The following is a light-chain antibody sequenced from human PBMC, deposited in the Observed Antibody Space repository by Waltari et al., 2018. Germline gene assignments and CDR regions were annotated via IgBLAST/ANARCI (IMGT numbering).Light chain of an antibody. CDR2: RVS. Sequence: DVVMTQSPLPLPVTLGQAASISCKSRQSLVHSDGNTNLNWFRQRPGQSPRRLIYRVSNRDSGVPDRFSGSGSGTDFTLKINKVEAEDVGVYYCMQGTHWPYTFGQGTKLDIK. V-gene: IGKV2-30*02. CDR3: MQGTHWPYT. J-gene: IGKJ2*01. CDR1: QSLVHSDGNTN.